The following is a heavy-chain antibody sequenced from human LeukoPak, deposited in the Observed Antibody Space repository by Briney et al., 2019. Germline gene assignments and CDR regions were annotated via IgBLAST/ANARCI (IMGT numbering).Heavy chain of an antibody. V-gene: IGHV4-39*01. CDR3: MRGRMVRGVTLYWYFDP. CDR2: IYYSGST. Sequence: PSETLSLTCTVSGGSISSSSYYWGWIRQPPGKGLEWIGSIYYSGSTYYNPSLKSRVTISVDTSKNQFSLKLSSVTAADTAVYYCMRGRMVRGVTLYWYFDPWGRGTLVTVSS. D-gene: IGHD3-10*01. CDR1: GGSISSSSYY. J-gene: IGHJ2*01.